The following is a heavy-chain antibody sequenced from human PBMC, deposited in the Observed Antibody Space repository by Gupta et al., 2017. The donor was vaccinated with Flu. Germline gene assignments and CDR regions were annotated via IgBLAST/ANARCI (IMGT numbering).Heavy chain of an antibody. V-gene: IGHV1-2*02. Sequence: QAPGQGLEWMGWINPNSGGTNYAQKFQGRVTMTRDTSISTAYMELSRLRSDDTAVYYCARDLVSGSYYVTVYWGQGTLVTVSS. CDR3: ARDLVSGSYYVTVY. J-gene: IGHJ4*02. D-gene: IGHD1-26*01. CDR2: INPNSGGT.